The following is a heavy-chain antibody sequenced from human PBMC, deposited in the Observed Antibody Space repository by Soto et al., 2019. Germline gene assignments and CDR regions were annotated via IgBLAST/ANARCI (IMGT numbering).Heavy chain of an antibody. Sequence: XSVKVSCKASVYTSSYFGISWVRQAPGQGLEWMGWVSGNNGASNPAPKVQGRITMTLDTSTGVSYMALRSLRPDDTAIYYCVRDQKYFRVNGNWFDYWGQGTLVTVSS. V-gene: IGHV1-18*04. CDR2: VSGNNGAS. CDR3: VRDQKYFRVNGNWFDY. J-gene: IGHJ5*01. D-gene: IGHD2-2*01. CDR1: VYTSSYFG.